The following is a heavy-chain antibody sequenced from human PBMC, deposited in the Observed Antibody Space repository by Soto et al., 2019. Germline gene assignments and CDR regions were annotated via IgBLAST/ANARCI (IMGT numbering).Heavy chain of an antibody. CDR1: GFTFSSYA. Sequence: GGSLRLSCAASGFTFSSYAMSWVRQAPGKGLEWVSAISGSGGSTYYADSVKGRFTISRDNSKNTLYLQMTSLRAEDTAVYYCAKDISRFLAWLPHRPPMYNWFDPWGQGTLVTVSS. D-gene: IGHD3-3*01. CDR2: ISGSGGST. CDR3: AKDISRFLAWLPHRPPMYNWFDP. V-gene: IGHV3-23*01. J-gene: IGHJ5*02.